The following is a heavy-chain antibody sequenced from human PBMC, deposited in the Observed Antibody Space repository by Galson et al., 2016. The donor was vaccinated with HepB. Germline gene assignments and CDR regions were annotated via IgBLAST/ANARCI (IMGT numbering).Heavy chain of an antibody. Sequence: SLRLSCAASGFTFSRYDMHWVRHVTGKGLEWVSAIGTAGDTYYPGSVKGRFTISRDNAKNSLYLQMNSLRAEDTAVYYCARSSTDCISTGCYAGPTDYWGRGTLVTVSS. CDR3: ARSSTDCISTGCYAGPTDY. CDR2: IGTAGDT. CDR1: GFTFSRYD. D-gene: IGHD2-2*01. V-gene: IGHV3-13*01. J-gene: IGHJ4*02.